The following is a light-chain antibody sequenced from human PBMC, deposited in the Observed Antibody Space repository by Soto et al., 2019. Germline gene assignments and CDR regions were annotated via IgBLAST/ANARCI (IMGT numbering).Light chain of an antibody. CDR2: GVS. V-gene: IGKV3-20*01. CDR1: QSVGSTF. J-gene: IGKJ5*01. CDR3: QLYGTSIT. Sequence: EIVLTQSPGTLSLSPGERATLSCRASQSVGSTFLAWYQQKPGQAPRLLIYGVSTRATGIPDRFSGSWSGTDFTLSISRLEPEDFAVYYCQLYGTSITFGQGTRLEIK.